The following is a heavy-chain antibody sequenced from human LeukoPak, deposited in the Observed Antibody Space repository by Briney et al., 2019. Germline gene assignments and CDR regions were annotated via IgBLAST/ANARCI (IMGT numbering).Heavy chain of an antibody. V-gene: IGHV3-9*01. CDR3: AKGGSWLQFKSPFDY. D-gene: IGHD5-24*01. CDR1: GFTFDDYA. CDR2: ISWNSGSI. Sequence: PGGSLRLSCAASGFTFDDYAMHWVRQAPGKGLEWVSGISWNSGSIGYADSVAGRFTISRDNAKNSLYLQMNSLRAEDTALYYCAKGGSWLQFKSPFDYWGQGTLVTVSS. J-gene: IGHJ4*02.